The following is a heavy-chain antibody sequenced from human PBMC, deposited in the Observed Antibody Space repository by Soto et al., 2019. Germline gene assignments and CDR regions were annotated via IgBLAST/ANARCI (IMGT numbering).Heavy chain of an antibody. V-gene: IGHV1-46*01. CDR3: ARGSYPSHYYYYGMDV. D-gene: IGHD1-26*01. CDR2: INPSGGST. CDR1: GYTFTSYY. J-gene: IGHJ6*02. Sequence: QVQLVQSGAEVKKPGASVKVSCKASGYTFTSYYMHWVRQAPGQGLEWMGIINPSGGSTSYAQKFQGRVTMTRDTSTSTVYMELSSLRSEDTAVYYCARGSYPSHYYYYGMDVWGQGTTVTVSS.